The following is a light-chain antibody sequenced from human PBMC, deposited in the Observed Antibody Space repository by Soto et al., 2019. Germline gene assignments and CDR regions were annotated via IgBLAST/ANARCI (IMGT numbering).Light chain of an antibody. CDR2: EVS. Sequence: QPVLTQPASVSGSPGQSITMSCTGTSSDIGAYKYVSWYQHHPGKSPRLMIYEVSNRPSGVSNRFSASKSGNTASLTISGLQAEDEADYYCCSYRSTSTLVFGGGTKVTVL. CDR3: CSYRSTSTLV. J-gene: IGLJ2*01. CDR1: SSDIGAYKY. V-gene: IGLV2-14*01.